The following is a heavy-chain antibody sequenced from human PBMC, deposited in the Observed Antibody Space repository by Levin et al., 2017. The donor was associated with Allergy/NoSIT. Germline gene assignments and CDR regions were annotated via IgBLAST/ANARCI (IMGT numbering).Heavy chain of an antibody. CDR2: IYWDDDK. J-gene: IGHJ4*02. V-gene: IGHV2-5*02. CDR3: AHRQYANLYRDRGDFDH. D-gene: IGHD2-2*02. Sequence: SGPTLVKPTQTLTLTCTFSGFSLSTSGVGVGWIRPPPGKALEWLALIYWDDDKRYSPSLKNRLTIMKDTSRNQVVLSMTNMDPVDTATYYCAHRQYANLYRDRGDFDHWGQGSLVTVSS. CDR1: GFSLSTSGVG.